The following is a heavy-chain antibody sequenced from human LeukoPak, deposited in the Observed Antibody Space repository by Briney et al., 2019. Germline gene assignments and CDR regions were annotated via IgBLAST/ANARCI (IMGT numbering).Heavy chain of an antibody. Sequence: ASAKVSCKASGYTFTGYYMHWVRQVPGQGLEWMGWINPNSGGTNYAQKFQGRVTMTRDTSISTAYMELSRLRSDDTAVYYCARANSYGSGSLVNWGQGTLVTVSS. CDR2: INPNSGGT. J-gene: IGHJ4*02. CDR1: GYTFTGYY. V-gene: IGHV1-2*02. CDR3: ARANSYGSGSLVN. D-gene: IGHD3-10*01.